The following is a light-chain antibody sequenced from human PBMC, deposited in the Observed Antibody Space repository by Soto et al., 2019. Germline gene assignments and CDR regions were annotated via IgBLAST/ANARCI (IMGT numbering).Light chain of an antibody. CDR1: QSVSSSY. CDR3: KQYGSSPLT. V-gene: IGKV3-20*01. Sequence: EIVLTQSPGTLSLSPGERATLSCRASQSVSSSYLAWYQQKPGQAPGLLIYGASSRATGIPDRFSGSGSGTDFTLTISRLEPEDFAVYYCKQYGSSPLTFGGGTKVEIK. J-gene: IGKJ4*01. CDR2: GAS.